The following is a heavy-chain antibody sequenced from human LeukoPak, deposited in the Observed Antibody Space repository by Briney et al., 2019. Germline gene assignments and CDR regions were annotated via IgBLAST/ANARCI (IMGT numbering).Heavy chain of an antibody. CDR3: ARASGSYYLGY. Sequence: SETLSLTCTVSGGSISSYYWSWIRQPPGKGLEWIGYIYYSGSTNYNPSLKSRVTISVDTSKNQFSLKLSSVTAADTAVYYCARASGSYYLGYWGQGTLVTVSS. CDR2: IYYSGST. D-gene: IGHD1-26*01. CDR1: GGSISSYY. J-gene: IGHJ4*02. V-gene: IGHV4-59*08.